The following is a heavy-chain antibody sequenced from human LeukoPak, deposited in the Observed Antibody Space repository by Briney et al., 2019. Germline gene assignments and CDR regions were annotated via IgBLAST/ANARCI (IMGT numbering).Heavy chain of an antibody. Sequence: GASVKVSCKASGYTFTSYYTHWVRQAPGQGLEWMGLINPSGGSTSYAQKFQGRVTMTRDTSTSTVYMELSSLRSEDTAVYYCAREARIAVAGTDFDYWGQGTLDTVSS. CDR1: GYTFTSYY. V-gene: IGHV1-46*01. CDR3: AREARIAVAGTDFDY. D-gene: IGHD6-19*01. J-gene: IGHJ4*02. CDR2: INPSGGST.